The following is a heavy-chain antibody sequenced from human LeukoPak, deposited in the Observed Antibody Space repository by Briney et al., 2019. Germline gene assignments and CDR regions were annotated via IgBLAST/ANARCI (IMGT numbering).Heavy chain of an antibody. CDR2: ISSSASTI. J-gene: IGHJ4*02. CDR3: AKDIGRDGYNWGLDY. Sequence: GGSLRLSCAASGFTFSSYEMNWVRQAPGKGLEWVSYISSSASTIYYADSVKGRFTISRDNAKNSLYLQMNSLRAEDTALYYCAKDIGRDGYNWGLDYWGQGTLVTVSS. V-gene: IGHV3-48*03. D-gene: IGHD5-24*01. CDR1: GFTFSSYE.